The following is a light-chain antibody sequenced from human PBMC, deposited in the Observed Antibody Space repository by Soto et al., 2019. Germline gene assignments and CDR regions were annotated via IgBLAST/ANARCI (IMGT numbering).Light chain of an antibody. V-gene: IGKV3-20*01. J-gene: IGKJ4*01. CDR1: QSVSSSY. CDR2: GAS. Sequence: EIVVTQSPGTLSLSPGERATLSCRASQSVSSSYLAWYQQKPGQAPRLLIYGASSRATGIPDRFSGSGSGTDFTLTISRLEPEDFAVYYCQQYGSSPPLTFGGGTKVDSK. CDR3: QQYGSSPPLT.